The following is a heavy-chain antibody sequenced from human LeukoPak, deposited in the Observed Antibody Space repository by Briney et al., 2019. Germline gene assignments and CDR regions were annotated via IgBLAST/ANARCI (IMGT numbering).Heavy chain of an antibody. Sequence: GGSLRLSCAASGFTFSSYAMHWVRQAPGKGLEWVGRIKSKTDGGTTDYATPVKGRFTISRDDSKNTLYLQMNSLKTEDTAVYYCVTDSLVLNYWGQGTLVTVSS. J-gene: IGHJ4*02. V-gene: IGHV3-15*01. CDR2: IKSKTDGGTT. CDR3: VTDSLVLNY. D-gene: IGHD3-16*01. CDR1: GFTFSSYA.